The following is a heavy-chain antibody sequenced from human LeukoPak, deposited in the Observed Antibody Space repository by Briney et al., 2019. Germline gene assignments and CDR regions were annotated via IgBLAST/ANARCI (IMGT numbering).Heavy chain of an antibody. V-gene: IGHV1-58*01. J-gene: IGHJ4*02. Sequence: GTSVTVSFKASGFTFTSSAVQWVRQARGQRLEWIGWIVVGSGNTNYAQKFQERVTITRDMSTSTAYMELSSLRSEDTAVYYCAADTLYYYDSSGYPNFDYWGQGTLVTVSS. CDR2: IVVGSGNT. D-gene: IGHD3-22*01. CDR3: AADTLYYYDSSGYPNFDY. CDR1: GFTFTSSA.